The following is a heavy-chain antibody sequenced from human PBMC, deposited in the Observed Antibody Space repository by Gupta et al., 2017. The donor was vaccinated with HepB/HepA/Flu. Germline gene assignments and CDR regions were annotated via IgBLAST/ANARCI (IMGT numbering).Heavy chain of an antibody. CDR3: AREAGYGFFDP. CDR1: GFNFGEYA. D-gene: IGHD3-10*01. Sequence: EVHLVESGGGFVEPGRSLRLSCAASGFNFGEYAMSWFRQAPGKGLEWVGFIRSSTYGGSTQYAASVRDRFFISRDDSKSIIHLQMDSLKSEDTAMYFCAREAGYGFFDPWGQGTLVSVSS. CDR2: IRSSTYGGST. J-gene: IGHJ5*02. V-gene: IGHV3-49*03.